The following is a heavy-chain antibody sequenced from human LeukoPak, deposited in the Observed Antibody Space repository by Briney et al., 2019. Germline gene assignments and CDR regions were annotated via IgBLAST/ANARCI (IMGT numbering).Heavy chain of an antibody. V-gene: IGHV3-9*01. Sequence: GGSLRLSSAASGFTFNDHAMYWGRQAPGKGLGWISGINCNSDNIGYADSVKVRFTISRDDAKNSLYLQMNSLRAEDTALYYCARASYYYDTTGLGAVDFWGQGTMVTVSS. CDR1: GFTFNDHA. D-gene: IGHD3-22*01. J-gene: IGHJ3*01. CDR2: INCNSDNI. CDR3: ARASYYYDTTGLGAVDF.